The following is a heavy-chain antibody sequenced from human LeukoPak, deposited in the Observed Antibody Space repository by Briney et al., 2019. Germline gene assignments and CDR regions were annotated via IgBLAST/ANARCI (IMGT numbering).Heavy chain of an antibody. CDR1: GYTFTSYG. CDR3: AREDDILTGYYPPRRFGNYGMDV. V-gene: IGHV1-18*04. CDR2: ISAYNGNT. Sequence: ASVKVSCKASGYTFTSYGISWVRQAPGHGLEWMGWISAYNGNTNYAQKLQGRVTMTTDTSTSTAYMELRSLRSDDTAVYYCAREDDILTGYYPPRRFGNYGMDVWGKGTTVTVSS. D-gene: IGHD3-9*01. J-gene: IGHJ6*04.